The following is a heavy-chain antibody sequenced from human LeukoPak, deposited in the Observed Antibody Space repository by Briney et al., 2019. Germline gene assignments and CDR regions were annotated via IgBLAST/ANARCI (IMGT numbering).Heavy chain of an antibody. J-gene: IGHJ4*02. D-gene: IGHD5-18*01. CDR1: GFIFSSYS. V-gene: IGHV3-30*04. CDR2: LSFDMINT. CDR3: ARDSPDGGFSDEYYFDL. Sequence: GRSLRLSCAASGFIFSSYSMHWVRQPPGKGLEWVAVLSFDMINTEYADAVKGRFTISRDNSKNTLYLQMSSLSAEDTAVYYCARDSPDGGFSDEYYFDLWGQGTLVTVSS.